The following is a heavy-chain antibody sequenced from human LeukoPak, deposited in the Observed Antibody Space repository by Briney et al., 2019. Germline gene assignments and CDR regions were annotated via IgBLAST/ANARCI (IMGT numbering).Heavy chain of an antibody. V-gene: IGHV1-8*01. CDR2: MNPNSGNT. CDR1: EYTFTSYD. D-gene: IGHD5-12*01. J-gene: IGHJ4*02. CDR3: ARGRHPGPTWISGY. Sequence: ASVKVSCKAFEYTFTSYDINWVRQATGQGLEWMGWMNPNSGNTGYAQKFQGRVTMTRNTSISTAYMELSSLTSEDTAVYYRARGRHPGPTWISGYWGQGTLVTVSS.